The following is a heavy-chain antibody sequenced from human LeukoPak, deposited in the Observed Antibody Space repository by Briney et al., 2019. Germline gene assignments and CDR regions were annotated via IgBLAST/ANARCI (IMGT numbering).Heavy chain of an antibody. J-gene: IGHJ4*02. CDR3: AREGGSGWYLAFDY. CDR2: INSDGSST. D-gene: IGHD6-19*01. V-gene: IGHV3-74*01. CDR1: GFTFSSYA. Sequence: PGGSLRLSCAASGFTFSSYAMSWVRQAPGKGLVWVSRINSDGSSTSYADSVKGRFTISRDNAKNTLYLQMNSLRAEDTAVYYCAREGGSGWYLAFDYWGQGTLVTVSS.